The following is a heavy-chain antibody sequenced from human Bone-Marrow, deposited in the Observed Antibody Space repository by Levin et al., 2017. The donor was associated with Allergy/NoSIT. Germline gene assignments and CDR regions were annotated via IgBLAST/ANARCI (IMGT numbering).Heavy chain of an antibody. V-gene: IGHV3-72*01. J-gene: IGHJ4*02. CDR2: IRDKANSYTT. CDR3: VIPRAVATISGGY. CDR1: GFTFSDHS. Sequence: GEFLKISCAASGFTFSDHSMDWVRQAPGKGLEWVGRIRDKANSYTTEYAASVKGRFTISRDDSKNSLYLQMNSLKTEDTAVYYCVIPRAVATISGGYWGQGTLVSVSS. D-gene: IGHD5-12*01.